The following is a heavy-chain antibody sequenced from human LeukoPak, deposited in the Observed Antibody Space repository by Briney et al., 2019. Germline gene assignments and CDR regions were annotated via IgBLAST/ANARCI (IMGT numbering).Heavy chain of an antibody. J-gene: IGHJ4*02. CDR2: ISRSGSTK. CDR3: AKGHIVIVPAASHYFDY. D-gene: IGHD2-2*01. CDR1: GFTFSDYN. Sequence: GGSLRLSCAASGFTFSDYNMRWIRQAPGKGLEWVSSISRSGSTKYYADSVKGRFTISRDNAKNSLFLQMNSLRAEDTAVYYCAKGHIVIVPAASHYFDYWGQGTLVTVSS. V-gene: IGHV3-11*01.